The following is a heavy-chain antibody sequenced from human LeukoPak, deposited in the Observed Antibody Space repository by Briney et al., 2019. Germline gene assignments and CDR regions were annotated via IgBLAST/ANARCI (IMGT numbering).Heavy chain of an antibody. V-gene: IGHV4-4*07. CDR1: GDSISSYY. J-gene: IGHJ4*02. CDR2: IYTSGST. CDR3: ARENSGSYREFDY. Sequence: SETLSLTCNVSGDSISSYYWNWIRQPAGKGLEWIGRIYTSGSTNYNASLKSRVSMSVDTTKNQFSLKLSSVTAADTAVFYCARENSGSYREFDYWGQGTLVTVSS. D-gene: IGHD1-26*01.